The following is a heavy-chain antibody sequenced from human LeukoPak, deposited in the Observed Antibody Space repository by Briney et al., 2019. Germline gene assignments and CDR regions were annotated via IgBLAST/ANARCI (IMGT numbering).Heavy chain of an antibody. D-gene: IGHD3-22*01. CDR2: IKSIGNSYAT. CDR1: GFTFSSYA. CDR3: TRLSDDSRGYYFNYVFDY. J-gene: IGHJ4*02. Sequence: GALRLSCAASGFTFSSYAMSWVRQASGKGLEWVGRIKSIGNSYATEYAASVKGRFTISRDDSKSTAYLQMNSLNTEDTAVYYCTRLSDDSRGYYFNYVFDYWGRGTLVTVS. V-gene: IGHV3-73*01.